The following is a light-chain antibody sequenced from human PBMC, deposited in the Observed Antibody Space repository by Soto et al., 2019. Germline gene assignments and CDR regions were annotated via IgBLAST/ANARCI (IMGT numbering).Light chain of an antibody. CDR3: SLYTSSTTFV. CDR2: EVS. J-gene: IGLJ1*01. Sequence: QSVLTQPPSVSGSPGQSVTISCTGTSSDVGRYNRVSWYQQPPGTAPKLLIYEVSNRPSGVPHRFSGSKSGNTASLTISGLQAEDEADYYCSLYTSSTTFVFGSGTKV. CDR1: SSDVGRYNR. V-gene: IGLV2-18*01.